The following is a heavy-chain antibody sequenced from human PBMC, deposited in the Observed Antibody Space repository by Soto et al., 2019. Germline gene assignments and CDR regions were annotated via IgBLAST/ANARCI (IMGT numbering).Heavy chain of an antibody. CDR3: ATRLLWFGEFIDY. J-gene: IGHJ4*02. CDR2: IYPGDSDT. V-gene: IGHV5-51*01. D-gene: IGHD3-10*01. CDR1: GYSFTSYW. Sequence: GESLKISCKGSGYSFTSYWIGWVRQMPGKGLEWMGIIYPGDSDTRYSPSFQGQVTISADKSISTAYLQWSSLKASDTAMYYCATRLLWFGEFIDYWGQGTLVTVSS.